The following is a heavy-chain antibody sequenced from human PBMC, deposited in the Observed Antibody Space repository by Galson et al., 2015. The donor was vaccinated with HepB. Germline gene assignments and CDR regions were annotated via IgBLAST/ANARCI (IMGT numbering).Heavy chain of an antibody. V-gene: IGHV3-21*01. Sequence: SLRLSCAASGFTFSSYSMNWVRQAPGKGLEWVSSISSSSSYIYYADSVKGRFTISRDNAKNSLYLQMNSLRAEDTAVYYCARDPAPYYDFWSGYYTDYYFDYWGQGTLVTVSS. D-gene: IGHD3-3*01. CDR2: ISSSSSYI. CDR1: GFTFSSYS. J-gene: IGHJ4*02. CDR3: ARDPAPYYDFWSGYYTDYYFDY.